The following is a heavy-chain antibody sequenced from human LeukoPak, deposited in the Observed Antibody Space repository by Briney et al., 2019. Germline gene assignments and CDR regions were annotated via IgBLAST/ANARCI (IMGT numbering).Heavy chain of an antibody. CDR2: IYYSGST. D-gene: IGHD5-12*01. CDR3: ARHGRGMVATYNDY. V-gene: IGHV4-59*08. Sequence: SETLSLTCTVSGGSIGSYYWSWIRQPPGKGLEWIGYIYYSGSTNYNPSLKSRVTISVDTSKNQFSLKLSSVTAADTAVYYCARHGRGMVATYNDYWGQGTLVTVSS. J-gene: IGHJ4*02. CDR1: GGSIGSYY.